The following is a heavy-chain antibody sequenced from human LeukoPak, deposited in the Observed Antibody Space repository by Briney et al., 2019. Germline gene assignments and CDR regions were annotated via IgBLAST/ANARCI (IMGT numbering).Heavy chain of an antibody. D-gene: IGHD3-10*01. CDR2: ISGSGGST. CDR1: GFTFSSYA. CDR3: AKDPLFQATQVWFGP. J-gene: IGHJ5*02. Sequence: GGSLRLSCAASGFTFSSYAMSWVRQAPGKGLEWVSAISGSGGSTYYADSVKGRFTISRDNSKNTLYLQMDSLRGEVTALYYCAKDPLFQATQVWFGPWGQGTLVTVSS. V-gene: IGHV3-23*01.